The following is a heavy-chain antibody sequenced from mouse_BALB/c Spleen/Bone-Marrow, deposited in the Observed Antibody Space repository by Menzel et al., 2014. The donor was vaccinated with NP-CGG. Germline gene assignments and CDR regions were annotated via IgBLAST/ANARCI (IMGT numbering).Heavy chain of an antibody. CDR3: TRGGNWDDFDV. J-gene: IGHJ1*01. Sequence: EVQRVESGGGLVQPGGSRRLSCAASGFTFSSFGMHWVRQAPEKGLEWVAYISSGSSTIFYVDTVKGRFTISRDNPKSTLFLQMTSLRSEDTAMYYCTRGGNWDDFDVWGAGTTVTVSS. V-gene: IGHV5-17*02. CDR2: ISSGSSTI. CDR1: GFTFSSFG. D-gene: IGHD4-1*01.